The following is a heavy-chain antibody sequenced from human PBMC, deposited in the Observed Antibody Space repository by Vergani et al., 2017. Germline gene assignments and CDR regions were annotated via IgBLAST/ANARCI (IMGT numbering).Heavy chain of an antibody. D-gene: IGHD6-19*01. CDR1: GGTFSSYT. CDR2: IITILGIA. CDR3: ARAAVAGRIDY. Sequence: QVQLVQSGAEVKKPGSSVKVSCKASGGTFSSYTISWVRQAPGQGLEWMGRIITILGIANYAQKFQGRVTITADKSTSTAYMELSSLRSEDTAVYYCARAAVAGRIDYWGQGTLVTVSS. V-gene: IGHV1-69*02. J-gene: IGHJ4*02.